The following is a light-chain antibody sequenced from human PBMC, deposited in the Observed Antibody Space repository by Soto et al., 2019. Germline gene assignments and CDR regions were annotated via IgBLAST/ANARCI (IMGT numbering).Light chain of an antibody. Sequence: ESVLTQSPATLSLSPGERATHSCRASQSVSSNLAWYQQKPGQAPRLLIYGASSRATGIPDRFSGSGSGTDFTLTISRLEPEDFAVYYCQQCGSSPETFGQGTKVDI. CDR1: QSVSSN. J-gene: IGKJ1*01. CDR2: GAS. V-gene: IGKV3-20*01. CDR3: QQCGSSPET.